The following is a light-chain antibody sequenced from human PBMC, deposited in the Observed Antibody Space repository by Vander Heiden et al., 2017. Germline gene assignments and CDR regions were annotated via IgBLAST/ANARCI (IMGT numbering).Light chain of an antibody. CDR3: RHDNGGPRA. V-gene: IGKV1-27*01. Sequence: DIQMTQSPSSLSASVGDTVSITCRASQGVGTDLAWYQQKPGKVPKVLIYTASILRSGVPSRFRGGGYATDFTLTITGLLPEDVATYYCRHDNGGPRAFGQGTKV. CDR1: QGVGTD. CDR2: TAS. J-gene: IGKJ1*01.